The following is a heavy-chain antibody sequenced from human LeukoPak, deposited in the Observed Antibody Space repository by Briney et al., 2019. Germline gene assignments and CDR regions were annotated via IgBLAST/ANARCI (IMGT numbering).Heavy chain of an antibody. J-gene: IGHJ5*02. CDR3: ARSYNVLLWFGELVP. D-gene: IGHD3-10*01. CDR2: IWYDGSNK. Sequence: GGSLRLSCAASGFTFSSYGMHWVRQAPGKGLEWVAVIWYDGSNKYYADSVKGRFTISRDNSKNTLYLQMNSLRAEDTAVYYCARSYNVLLWFGELVPWGQGTLVTVSS. V-gene: IGHV3-33*01. CDR1: GFTFSSYG.